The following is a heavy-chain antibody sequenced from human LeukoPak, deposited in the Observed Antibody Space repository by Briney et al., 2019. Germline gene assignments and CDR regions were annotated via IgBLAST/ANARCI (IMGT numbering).Heavy chain of an antibody. CDR1: GFIFSNYG. Sequence: GGSLRLSCAASGFIFSNYGIHWVRQAPGKGLEWVAFIGHGGSNEYYADSVKGRFTISRDNSKNSLYLQMTSLRVEDTAVYYCAKSRAPTAAPDAFHLWGQGTMVTVSS. D-gene: IGHD1-14*01. V-gene: IGHV3-30*02. CDR2: IGHGGSNE. CDR3: AKSRAPTAAPDAFHL. J-gene: IGHJ3*01.